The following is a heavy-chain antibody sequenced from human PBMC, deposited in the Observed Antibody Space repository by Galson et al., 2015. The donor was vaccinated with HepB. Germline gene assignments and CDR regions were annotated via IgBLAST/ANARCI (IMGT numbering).Heavy chain of an antibody. V-gene: IGHV4-34*01. CDR3: AREDLDYGDDY. CDR2: INPSGST. Sequence: SETLSLTCAVYGGSFSVYYWSWIRQPPGKGLEWIGEINPSGSTNYNPSLKSRVTISVDTSKNQFSLKLSSVTAADTAVYYCAREDLDYGDDYWGQGTLVTVSS. J-gene: IGHJ4*02. D-gene: IGHD4-17*01. CDR1: GGSFSVYY.